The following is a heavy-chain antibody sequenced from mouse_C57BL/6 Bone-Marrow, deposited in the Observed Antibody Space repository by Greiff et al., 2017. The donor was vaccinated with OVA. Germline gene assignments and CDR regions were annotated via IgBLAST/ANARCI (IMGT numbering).Heavy chain of an antibody. D-gene: IGHD1-1*01. Sequence: EVQLQQSGPELVKPGASVKIPCKASGYTFTDYNMDWVKQSHGKSLEWIGDINPNNGGTIYNQKFKGKATLTVDKSSSTASMELRSLTSEDTAVYYCARAIFYGSSYWFAYWGQGTLVTVSA. CDR1: GYTFTDYN. V-gene: IGHV1-18*01. J-gene: IGHJ3*01. CDR3: ARAIFYGSSYWFAY. CDR2: INPNNGGT.